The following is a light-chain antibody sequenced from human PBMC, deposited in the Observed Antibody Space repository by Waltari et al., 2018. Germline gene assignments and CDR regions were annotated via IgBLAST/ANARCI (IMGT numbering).Light chain of an antibody. V-gene: IGLV2-23*02. Sequence: QSALTRPPSVSGPPGRPITISSTETTSVVGIYNLVPWSNHPPAKAPQLMIYEVINRPSGVSNRFSGSKSGNTASLTISGLQAEHEADYYCCSYAGSSSLPYVCGSGTKVTVL. CDR3: CSYAGSSSLPYV. CDR2: EVI. CDR1: TSVVGIYNL. J-gene: IGLJ1*01.